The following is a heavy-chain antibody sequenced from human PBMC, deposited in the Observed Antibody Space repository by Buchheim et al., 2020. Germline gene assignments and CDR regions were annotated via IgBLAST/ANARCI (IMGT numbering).Heavy chain of an antibody. CDR1: GFTFSSYA. CDR2: ISGSGGST. J-gene: IGHJ6*02. D-gene: IGHD3-3*01. V-gene: IGHV3-23*01. Sequence: EVQLLESGGGLVQPGGSLRLSCAASGFTFSSYAMSWVRQAPGKGLEWVSAISGSGGSTYYADSVKGRFTISRDTSKNTLYLQMNSLRAEDTAVYYCAKGDRDYDFWSGYYPNYYYYGMDVWGQGTT. CDR3: AKGDRDYDFWSGYYPNYYYYGMDV.